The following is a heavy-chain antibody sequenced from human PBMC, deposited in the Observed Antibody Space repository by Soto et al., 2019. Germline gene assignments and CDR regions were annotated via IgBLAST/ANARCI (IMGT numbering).Heavy chain of an antibody. V-gene: IGHV2-5*02. D-gene: IGHD3-3*01. CDR1: GFSLTTSGVG. Sequence: QITLNESVPTVVKPAETLTLTCTFSGFSLTTSGVGVGWIRQSPGKAPEWLALIYWDDDKRYSASLKSRLTITKDTSKNQVVLTMASVDPADTATYSCAHRILRTVFGLVTTTAIYFDFWGQGTPVVVSS. CDR2: IYWDDDK. CDR3: AHRILRTVFGLVTTTAIYFDF. J-gene: IGHJ4*02.